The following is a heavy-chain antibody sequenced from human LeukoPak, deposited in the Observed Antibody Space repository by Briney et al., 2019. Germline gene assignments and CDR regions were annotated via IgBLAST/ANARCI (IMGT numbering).Heavy chain of an antibody. CDR3: ARNRDGSDY. V-gene: IGHV1-3*01. Sequence: GASVKVSCKASGYTFTHYSIHWLRQAPGQSLEWMGWINVDNDNSIYSQNFQGRVTITRDTSANTAYMELSSLRTEDTAVYYCARNRDGSDYWGQEPRSPSPQ. CDR2: INVDNDNS. CDR1: GYTFTHYS. D-gene: IGHD3-10*01. J-gene: IGHJ4*01.